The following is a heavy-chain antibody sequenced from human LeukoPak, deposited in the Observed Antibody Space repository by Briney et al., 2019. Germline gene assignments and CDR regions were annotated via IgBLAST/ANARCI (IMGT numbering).Heavy chain of an antibody. CDR1: GSSISSGGYY. Sequence: SETLSLTCTVSGSSISSGGYYWSWIRQHPGKGLEWIGYIYYSGSTYYNPSLKSRVTISVDTSKNQFSLKLSSVTAADTAVYYCARGASRGSYNWFDPWGQGTLVTVSS. CDR3: ARGASRGSYNWFDP. CDR2: IYYSGST. J-gene: IGHJ5*02. D-gene: IGHD1-26*01. V-gene: IGHV4-31*03.